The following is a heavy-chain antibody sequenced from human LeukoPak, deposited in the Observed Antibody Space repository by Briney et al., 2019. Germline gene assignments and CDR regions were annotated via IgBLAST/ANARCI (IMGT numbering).Heavy chain of an antibody. V-gene: IGHV4-34*01. CDR2: INHSGST. CDR3: ARELVTMIVLGPLFDY. D-gene: IGHD3-22*01. J-gene: IGHJ4*02. CDR1: GGSFSGYY. Sequence: SETLSLTCAVYGGSFSGYYWSWIRQPPGKGLEWIGEINHSGSTNYNPSLKSRVTISVDTSKNQFSLKLSSVTAEDTAVYYCARELVTMIVLGPLFDYWGQGTLVTVSS.